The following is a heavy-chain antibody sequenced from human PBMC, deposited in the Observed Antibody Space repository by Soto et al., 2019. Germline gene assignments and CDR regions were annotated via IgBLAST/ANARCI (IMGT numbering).Heavy chain of an antibody. J-gene: IGHJ6*03. CDR3: AKPSAPYSTPYYYYMDV. CDR2: ISGSGGST. CDR1: GFTFSSYA. D-gene: IGHD6-13*01. Sequence: GGSLRLSCAASGFTFSSYAMSWVRQAPGKGLEWVSAISGSGGSTYYADSVKGRFTISRDNSKNTLYLQMNSLRAEDTAVYYCAKPSAPYSTPYYYYMDVWGKGTTVTVSS. V-gene: IGHV3-23*01.